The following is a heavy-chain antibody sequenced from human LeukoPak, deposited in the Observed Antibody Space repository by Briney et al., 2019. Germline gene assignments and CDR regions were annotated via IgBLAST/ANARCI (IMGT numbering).Heavy chain of an antibody. J-gene: IGHJ3*02. CDR1: GFTFSSYA. Sequence: GGSLRLSXAASGFTFSSYAMTWLRQAPGKGLEWVSSIGGSDSSTYYEDSVKGRFTISRDNSKNTLYLQMNSLRAEDTAVYYCAKVSIWGQGTMVTVSS. CDR2: IGGSDSST. CDR3: AKVSI. V-gene: IGHV3-23*01.